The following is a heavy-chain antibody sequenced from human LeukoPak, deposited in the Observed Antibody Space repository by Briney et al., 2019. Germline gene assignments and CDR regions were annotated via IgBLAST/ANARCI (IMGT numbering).Heavy chain of an antibody. Sequence: GGSLRLSCAASGFTFRSYGMHLVRQAPGKGLEWVAFIRYDGSIQYYAGSVKGRFSISRDNSNNTLYLQMNSLRAEDTAVYFCAKGYGESHFDSWGQGTLVTVSS. D-gene: IGHD5-18*01. V-gene: IGHV3-30*02. J-gene: IGHJ4*02. CDR1: GFTFRSYG. CDR3: AKGYGESHFDS. CDR2: IRYDGSIQ.